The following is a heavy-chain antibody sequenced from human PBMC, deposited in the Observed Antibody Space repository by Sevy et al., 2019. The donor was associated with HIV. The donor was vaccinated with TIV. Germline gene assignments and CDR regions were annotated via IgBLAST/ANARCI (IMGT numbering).Heavy chain of an antibody. D-gene: IGHD6-19*01. CDR2: INYSGST. CDR1: GASISSSGYY. J-gene: IGHJ4*02. CDR3: AGLILSYNSGWSYYDS. Sequence: SETLSLTCTVSGASISSSGYYWGWNRQPPGKGLEWIASINYSGSTFYNPSLRSRVTISSDTSKNQFSLKLNSVTAADTAIYYCAGLILSYNSGWSYYDSWGQGTVVTVSS. V-gene: IGHV4-39*01.